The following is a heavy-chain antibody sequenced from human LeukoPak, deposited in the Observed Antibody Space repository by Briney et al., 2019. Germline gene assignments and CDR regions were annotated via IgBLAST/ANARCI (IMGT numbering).Heavy chain of an antibody. D-gene: IGHD2-2*01. Sequence: SETLSLTCTVSGGSISSSSYYWGWIRQPPGKGLEWIGSIYYSGSTYYNPSLKSRVTISVDTSKNQFSLKLSSVTAADTAVYYCASPPRYCSSTSCRAYFDYWGQGTLVTVSS. V-gene: IGHV4-39*01. J-gene: IGHJ4*02. CDR2: IYYSGST. CDR3: ASPPRYCSSTSCRAYFDY. CDR1: GGSISSSSYY.